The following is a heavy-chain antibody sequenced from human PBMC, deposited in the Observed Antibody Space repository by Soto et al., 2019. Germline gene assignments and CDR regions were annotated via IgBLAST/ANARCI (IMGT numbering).Heavy chain of an antibody. CDR3: AKDGLHSSGYLDY. V-gene: IGHV3-9*01. CDR1: GFTFDDYA. CDR2: ISWNSGSI. J-gene: IGHJ4*02. Sequence: DVQLVESGGGLVQPGRSLRLSCAASGFTFDDYAMHWVRQAPGKGLEWVSGISWNSGSIGYADSVKGRFTISRDNAKNSLYLQMNSLRAEDTALYYCAKDGLHSSGYLDYWGQGTLVTVSS. D-gene: IGHD3-22*01.